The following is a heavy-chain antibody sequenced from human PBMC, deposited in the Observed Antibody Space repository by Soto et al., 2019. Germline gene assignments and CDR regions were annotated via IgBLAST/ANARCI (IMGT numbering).Heavy chain of an antibody. J-gene: IGHJ6*02. CDR1: RGTFSSYG. CDR3: AREGEMPYYYYGLDV. V-gene: IGHV1-18*01. Sequence: ASVKVSCKASRGTFSSYGISWVRQAPGQGLEWMGWISGYNGHTKYAQKFQGRVTMTTDTSTSTVYMDLRSLRSDDTAVYYCAREGEMPYYYYGLDVWGQGTTVTVS. CDR2: ISGYNGHT. D-gene: IGHD3-16*01.